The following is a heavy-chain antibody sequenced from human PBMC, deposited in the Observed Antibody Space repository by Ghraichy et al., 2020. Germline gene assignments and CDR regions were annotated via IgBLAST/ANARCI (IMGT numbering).Heavy chain of an antibody. D-gene: IGHD1-26*01. V-gene: IGHV3-53*01. CDR1: GFTVSSNY. CDR2: IYSGGST. CDR3: ARGLGRHSGSYTGQGYWDYGMDV. J-gene: IGHJ6*02. Sequence: GGSLRLSCAASGFTVSSNYMSWVRQAPGKGLEWVSVIYSGGSTYYADSVKGRFTISRDNSKNTLYLQMNSLRAEDTAVYYCARGLGRHSGSYTGQGYWDYGMDVWGQGTTVTVSS.